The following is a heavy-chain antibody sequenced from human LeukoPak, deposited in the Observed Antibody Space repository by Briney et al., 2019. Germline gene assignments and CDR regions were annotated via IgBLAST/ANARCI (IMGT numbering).Heavy chain of an antibody. CDR3: VRGLYYYGSGSYRPFDY. CDR2: IYYSGST. D-gene: IGHD3-10*01. CDR1: GGSISSYY. Sequence: SETLSLTCTVSGGSISSYYWSWIRQPPGKGLEWIGYIYYSGSTNYNPSLKSRVTISVDTSKNQFSLKLSSVTAADTAVYYCVRGLYYYGSGSYRPFDYWGQGTLVTVSS. J-gene: IGHJ4*02. V-gene: IGHV4-59*01.